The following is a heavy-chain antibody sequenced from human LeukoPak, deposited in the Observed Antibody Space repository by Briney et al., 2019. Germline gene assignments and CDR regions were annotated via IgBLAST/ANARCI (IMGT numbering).Heavy chain of an antibody. D-gene: IGHD4-17*01. Sequence: PSETLSLTCTVSGGSISSSSYYWGWIRQPPGKGLEWIGSIYYSGSTYYNPSLKSRVTISVDTSKNQFSLKLSSVTAADTAVYYCARRRTYGDYVDYWGREPWSPSPQ. CDR3: ARRRTYGDYVDY. CDR1: GGSISSSSYY. V-gene: IGHV4-39*01. CDR2: IYYSGST. J-gene: IGHJ4*02.